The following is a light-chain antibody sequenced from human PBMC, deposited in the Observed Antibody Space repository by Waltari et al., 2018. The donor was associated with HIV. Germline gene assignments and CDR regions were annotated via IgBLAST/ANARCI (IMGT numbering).Light chain of an antibody. Sequence: QSALTQPPSASGSPGHSVPISCTGTSSDVGGYDYVSWYQHHPGKVPRLIMYEGSKRPSGVPDCFSGFKSGNTASLTVSGLQAEDEADYYCTSYAGSGEYVFGTGTKVTVL. J-gene: IGLJ1*01. CDR1: SSDVGGYDY. CDR2: EGS. V-gene: IGLV2-8*01. CDR3: TSYAGSGEYV.